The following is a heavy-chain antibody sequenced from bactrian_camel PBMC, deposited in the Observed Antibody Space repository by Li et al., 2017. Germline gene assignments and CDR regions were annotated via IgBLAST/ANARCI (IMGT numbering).Heavy chain of an antibody. CDR2: LDIYGGT. Sequence: HVQLVESGGGSLEAGKSLRLSCAGAGYSFSRYWAWFRQAPGKKREGVATLDIYGGTRYNDSVRGRFTISKDKAKSTLYLQMSSLKFEDTAMYYCAADTESCFTTYCSGGYCRRADWAYWGQGTQVTVS. J-gene: IGHJ4*01. CDR3: AADTESCFTTYCSGGYCRRADWAY. V-gene: IGHV3S1*01. CDR1: GYSFSRYW. D-gene: IGHD2*01.